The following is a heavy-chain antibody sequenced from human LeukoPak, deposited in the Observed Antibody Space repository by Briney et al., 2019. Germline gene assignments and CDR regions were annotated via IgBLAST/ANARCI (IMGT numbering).Heavy chain of an antibody. CDR3: TRGDYYGRADF. CDR1: GGSVGSISTYY. J-gene: IGHJ4*02. V-gene: IGHV4-61*03. CDR2: IYYSGST. D-gene: IGHD3-10*01. Sequence: SETLSLTCAVSGGSVGSISTYYWSWIRQPPGKGLEWIGYIYYSGSTSYTPSLKSRVTISIDTSKNHFALKLNSVTAADTAVYYCTRGDYYGRADFWGPGTLVTVSS.